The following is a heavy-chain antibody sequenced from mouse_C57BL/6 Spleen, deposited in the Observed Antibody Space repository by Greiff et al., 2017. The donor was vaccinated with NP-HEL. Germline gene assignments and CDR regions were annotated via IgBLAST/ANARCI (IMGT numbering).Heavy chain of an antibody. CDR1: GYTFTEYT. Sequence: QVQLKESGAELVKPGASVKLSCKASGYTFTEYTIHWVKQRSGQGLEWIGWFYPGSGSIKYNEKFKDKATLTADKSSSTGYMELSRLTSEDSAVYFCARHEAFRYYGSRYFDVWGTGTTVTVSS. J-gene: IGHJ1*03. CDR3: ARHEAFRYYGSRYFDV. D-gene: IGHD1-1*01. CDR2: FYPGSGSI. V-gene: IGHV1-62-2*01.